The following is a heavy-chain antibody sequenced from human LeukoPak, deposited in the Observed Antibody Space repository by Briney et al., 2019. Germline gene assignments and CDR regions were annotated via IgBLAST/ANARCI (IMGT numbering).Heavy chain of an antibody. CDR1: GGTLSRFA. D-gene: IGHD5-18*01. CDR2: IIAIFGTA. Sequence: GASVTVSCKASGGTLSRFAISWVRQAPGQGLEGMGGIIAIFGTANYAQKFQGRVTITADESTSTAYMELSSLTSEDTAVYYCARASYSPIQLWPGDFDYWGQGTLVTVSS. V-gene: IGHV1-69*13. CDR3: ARASYSPIQLWPGDFDY. J-gene: IGHJ4*02.